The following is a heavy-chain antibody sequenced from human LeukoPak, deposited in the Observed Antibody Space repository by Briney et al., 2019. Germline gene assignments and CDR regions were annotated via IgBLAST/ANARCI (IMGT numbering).Heavy chain of an antibody. CDR1: GFTFSTYS. CDR3: ARRSEFGVLYYMDV. V-gene: IGHV3-48*01. CDR2: ISRSSVTI. J-gene: IGHJ6*03. D-gene: IGHD3-16*01. Sequence: GGSLRLFCAASGFTFSTYSMNWVRQAPGKGLEWVSYISRSSVTIYYADSVKGRFTISRDNAKIALYLQMNSLRAEDTAVYYCARRSEFGVLYYMDVWGKGATVTVSS.